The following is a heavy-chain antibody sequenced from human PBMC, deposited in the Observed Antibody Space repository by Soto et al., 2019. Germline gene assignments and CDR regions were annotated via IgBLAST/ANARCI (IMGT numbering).Heavy chain of an antibody. Sequence: QLQESGPGLVKPSETLSLTCNVSGRSMISYYWSWIRQPAGKGLEWIGRIYTGGNTNYNPSLKSRVTMSVDTSKSQFSLSLTSVTAADTAVYYCAREGDDRHFFCDSWGQGTLVTVSS. V-gene: IGHV4-4*07. CDR3: AREGDDRHFFCDS. CDR2: IYTGGNT. J-gene: IGHJ4*02. CDR1: GRSMISYY. D-gene: IGHD3-3*01.